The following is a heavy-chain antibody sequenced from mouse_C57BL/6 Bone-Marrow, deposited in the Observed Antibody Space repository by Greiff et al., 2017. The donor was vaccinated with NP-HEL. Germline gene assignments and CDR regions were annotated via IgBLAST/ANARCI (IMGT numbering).Heavy chain of an antibody. CDR3: ARPHYYGSSYSFAY. CDR1: GFTFSSYG. D-gene: IGHD1-1*01. Sequence: EVKLVESGGDLVKPGGSLKLSCAASGFTFSSYGMSWVRQTPDKRLEWVATISSGGSYTYYPDSVKGRFTISRDNAKNTLYLQMSSLKSEDTAMYYCARPHYYGSSYSFAYWGQGTLVTVSA. CDR2: ISSGGSYT. J-gene: IGHJ3*01. V-gene: IGHV5-6*01.